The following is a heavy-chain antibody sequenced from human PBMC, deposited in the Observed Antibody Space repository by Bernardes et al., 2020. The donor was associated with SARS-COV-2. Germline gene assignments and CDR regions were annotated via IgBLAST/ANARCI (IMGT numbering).Heavy chain of an antibody. CDR3: ARSRTYDSSGYYYGNNWFDP. Sequence: SETLSLTCTVSGGSISSYYWSWIRQPPGKGLEWIGYIYYSGSTNYNPSLKSRVTISVDTSKNHFSLKLSSVTAADTAVYYCARSRTYDSSGYYYGNNWFDPWGQGTLVTVSS. CDR1: GGSISSYY. V-gene: IGHV4-59*08. D-gene: IGHD3-22*01. J-gene: IGHJ5*02. CDR2: IYYSGST.